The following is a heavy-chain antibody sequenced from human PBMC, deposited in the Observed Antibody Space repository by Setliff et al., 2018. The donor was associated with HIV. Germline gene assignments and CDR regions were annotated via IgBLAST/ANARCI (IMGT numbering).Heavy chain of an antibody. CDR2: IIPIFGTA. D-gene: IGHD3-22*01. Sequence: SVMVSCKASGGTFSSYAISWVRQAPGQGLEWMGGIIPIFGTANYAQKFQGRVTITADESTSTAYMELSSLRSEDTAVYYCARARERITMIVVVPDAFDIWGQGTMVTVSS. J-gene: IGHJ3*02. CDR1: GGTFSSYA. CDR3: ARARERITMIVVVPDAFDI. V-gene: IGHV1-69*13.